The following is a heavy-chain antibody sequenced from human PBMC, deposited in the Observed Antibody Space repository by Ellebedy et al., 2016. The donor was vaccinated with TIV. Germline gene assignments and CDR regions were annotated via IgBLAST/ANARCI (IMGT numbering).Heavy chain of an antibody. J-gene: IGHJ4*02. CDR3: ARGSLRSCSGIICYDLDY. CDR1: GFTFSSFA. V-gene: IGHV3-23*01. D-gene: IGHD2-15*01. CDR2: IAGSDGGT. Sequence: PGGSLRLSCAASGFTFSSFAMSWVRQAPGKRLEWVSAIAGSDGGTYHAGPVKGRFTISRDNSKDTLYLQMNSLRAEDTAIYYCARGSLRSCSGIICYDLDYWGQGTLVTVSS.